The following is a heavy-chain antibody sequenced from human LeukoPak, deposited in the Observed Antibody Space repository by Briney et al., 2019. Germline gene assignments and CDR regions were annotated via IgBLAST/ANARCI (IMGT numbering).Heavy chain of an antibody. Sequence: PGGSLRLSCAASGFTFSSYGMHWVRQAPGKGLEWVAVIWYDGSNKYYADSVKGRFTISRDNSKNTLYLQMNSLRAEDTAVYYCARVSYYDSSGYTAFQHWGQGTLVTVSS. V-gene: IGHV3-33*08. CDR1: GFTFSSYG. D-gene: IGHD3-22*01. J-gene: IGHJ1*01. CDR2: IWYDGSNK. CDR3: ARVSYYDSSGYTAFQH.